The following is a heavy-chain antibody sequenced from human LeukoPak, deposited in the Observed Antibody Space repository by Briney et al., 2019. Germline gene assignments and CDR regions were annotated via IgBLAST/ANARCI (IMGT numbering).Heavy chain of an antibody. CDR3: ARGRGMYSSSAHTYYYYYMDV. J-gene: IGHJ6*03. CDR1: GGSFSGYY. V-gene: IGHV4-34*01. Sequence: SETLSLTCAVYGGSFSGYYWSWIRQPPGKGLEWIGELNHSGSTNYNPSLKSRVTISVDTSNNQFSLKLSSVTAADPAVYYCARGRGMYSSSAHTYYYYYMDVWGKGTTVTVSS. D-gene: IGHD6-13*01. CDR2: LNHSGST.